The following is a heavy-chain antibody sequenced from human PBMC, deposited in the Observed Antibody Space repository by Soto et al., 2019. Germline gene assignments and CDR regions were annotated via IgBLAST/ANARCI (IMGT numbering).Heavy chain of an antibody. CDR1: GFTVSSNY. V-gene: IGHV3-66*01. CDR3: VSCSGGSCYSVSDSEYFQH. D-gene: IGHD2-15*01. J-gene: IGHJ1*01. Sequence: GGSLRLSCAASGFTVSSNYMSWVRQAPGKGLEWVSVIYSGGSTYYADSVKGRFTISRDNSKNTLYLQMNSLRAEDTAVYYCVSCSGGSCYSVSDSEYFQHWDQGTLVTVSS. CDR2: IYSGGST.